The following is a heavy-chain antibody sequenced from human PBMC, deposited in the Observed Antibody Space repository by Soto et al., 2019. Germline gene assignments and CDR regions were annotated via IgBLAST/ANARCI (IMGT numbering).Heavy chain of an antibody. Sequence: QVQLVQSGAEVKKPGSSVKVSCKASGGTFSSYAISWVRQAPGQGLEWMGGIIPISDTTNYAQKFQGRVTITADESTSTAYMELSSLRSEDTAVYYCARSQVSSTSVEIYYYYYYGMDFWGQGTTVNVSS. CDR1: GGTFSSYA. V-gene: IGHV1-69*01. CDR2: IIPISDTT. D-gene: IGHD2-2*01. J-gene: IGHJ6*02. CDR3: ARSQVSSTSVEIYYYYYYGMDF.